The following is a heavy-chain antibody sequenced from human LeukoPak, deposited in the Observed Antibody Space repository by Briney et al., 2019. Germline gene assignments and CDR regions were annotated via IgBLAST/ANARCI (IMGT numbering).Heavy chain of an antibody. CDR2: ISGSGSST. Sequence: GGSLRLSCAASGFTFSSYAMSWVRQAPGKGLEWVSVISGSGSSTYYADSVKGRFTISRDNSKNTLYLQMNSRRAEDTAVYYCARDPSYGGNSYYFDYWGQGTLVTVSS. CDR1: GFTFSSYA. V-gene: IGHV3-23*01. J-gene: IGHJ4*02. CDR3: ARDPSYGGNSYYFDY. D-gene: IGHD4-23*01.